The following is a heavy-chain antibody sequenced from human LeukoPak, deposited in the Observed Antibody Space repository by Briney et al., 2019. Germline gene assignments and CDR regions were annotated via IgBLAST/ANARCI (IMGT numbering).Heavy chain of an antibody. CDR1: GFTFSSYG. CDR2: IWYDGSNK. V-gene: IGHV3-33*01. Sequence: PGGSLRLSCAASGFTFSSYGMHWVRQAPGKGLEWVAVIWYDGSNKYYADSVKGRFTISRDNSKNTLYLQMNSLRAEDTAVYYCARGNYYDFWSGYQNLSYFDYWGQGTLVTVSS. CDR3: ARGNYYDFWSGYQNLSYFDY. D-gene: IGHD3-3*01. J-gene: IGHJ4*02.